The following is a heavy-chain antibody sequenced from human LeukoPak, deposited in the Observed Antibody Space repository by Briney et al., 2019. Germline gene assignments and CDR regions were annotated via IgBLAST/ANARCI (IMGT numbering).Heavy chain of an antibody. V-gene: IGHV3-23*01. CDR2: ISGSGGST. CDR3: AKDPAYSWNGVYDI. CDR1: GFTFSSYA. J-gene: IGHJ3*02. D-gene: IGHD1-1*01. Sequence: GGSLRLSCAASGFTFSSYAMSWFRQAPGKGLEWVSAISGSGGSTYYAGSVKGRFTISRDNSKNTLYVQMNSLRAEDTAVYYCAKDPAYSWNGVYDIWGQGTMVTVSS.